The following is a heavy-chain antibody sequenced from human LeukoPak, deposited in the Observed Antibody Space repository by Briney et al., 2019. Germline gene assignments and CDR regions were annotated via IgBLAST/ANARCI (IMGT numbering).Heavy chain of an antibody. CDR3: ARGPYSYDSSGAFDI. Sequence: SETLSLTCTVSGDSISSGDYYWSWIRQPAGKGLEWIVRISSSGSTNYNPSLKIRVTISVDTSKNQFSLKLSSVTAADTAVYFCARGPYSYDSSGAFDIWGQGTMVTVSS. CDR2: ISSSGST. D-gene: IGHD3-22*01. V-gene: IGHV4-61*02. J-gene: IGHJ3*02. CDR1: GDSISSGDYY.